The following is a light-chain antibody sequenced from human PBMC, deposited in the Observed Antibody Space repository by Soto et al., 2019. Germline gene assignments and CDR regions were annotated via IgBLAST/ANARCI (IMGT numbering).Light chain of an antibody. Sequence: DIQMTQSPSTLSASVGDRVTITCRASRSISSWLAWYQQKPGKAPKLLIYDASSLESGVPSRFSGSGSGTEFTLTISSLQPHDFATYYCQQYNSYPWTFGQVTKVVIK. V-gene: IGKV1-5*01. CDR2: DAS. CDR1: RSISSW. J-gene: IGKJ1*01. CDR3: QQYNSYPWT.